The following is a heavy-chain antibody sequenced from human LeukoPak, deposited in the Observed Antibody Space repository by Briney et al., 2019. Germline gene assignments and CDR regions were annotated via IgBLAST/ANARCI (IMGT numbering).Heavy chain of an antibody. Sequence: SETLSLTCTISGGSISRSSYYWGWIRQPPGKGLEWIGSIYYSGRTYYNPSLKSRVTISVDTSKNEFSLKLSSVTAADTAMYYCARLYYYDTSGPPLWGQGTLVTVSS. CDR1: GGSISRSSYY. CDR2: IYYSGRT. D-gene: IGHD3-22*01. J-gene: IGHJ4*02. CDR3: ARLYYYDTSGPPL. V-gene: IGHV4-39*01.